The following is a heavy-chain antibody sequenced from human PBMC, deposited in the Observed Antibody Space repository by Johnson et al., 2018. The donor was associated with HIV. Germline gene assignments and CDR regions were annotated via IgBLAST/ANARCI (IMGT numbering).Heavy chain of an antibody. Sequence: VQLVESGGGVVQPGRSLRLSCAASGFTFSTYGMHWVRQAPGRGLEYVSAISSNGGSTYYANSVKGRFTISRDNSKNTLYLQMGSLRAEDMAVYYCAGGSWYSYGPQDAFDIWGQGTMVTVSS. CDR1: GFTFSTYG. V-gene: IGHV3-64*01. CDR2: ISSNGGST. D-gene: IGHD5-18*01. CDR3: AGGSWYSYGPQDAFDI. J-gene: IGHJ3*02.